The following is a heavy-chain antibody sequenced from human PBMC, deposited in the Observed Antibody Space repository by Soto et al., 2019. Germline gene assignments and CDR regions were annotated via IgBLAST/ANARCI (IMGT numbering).Heavy chain of an antibody. CDR3: AAPSRY. J-gene: IGHJ1*01. CDR1: GGSISSSFFY. CDR2: IYSTGST. D-gene: IGHD6-6*01. Sequence: SETLSLTCTVSGGSISSSFFYWGWIRQPPGKGLEWIGNIYSTGSTDYNPSLKSRVTVSVDTSKNQFSLQLSSVTAADMAVYYCAAPSRYWGQGTLVTVSS. V-gene: IGHV4-39*01.